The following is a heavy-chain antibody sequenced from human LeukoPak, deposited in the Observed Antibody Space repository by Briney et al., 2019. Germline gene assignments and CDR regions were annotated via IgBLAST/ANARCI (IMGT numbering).Heavy chain of an antibody. Sequence: SETLSLTCTVSGGSIDSNSWTWIRQPPGKGREWIGYIYYSGTTNYNPSLKSRVTMSVDMSKNQFSLKLSSVTAADTAVYYCARRSSSWKNWFDPWGQGTLVTVSS. CDR1: GGSIDSNS. D-gene: IGHD6-13*01. CDR3: ARRSSSWKNWFDP. V-gene: IGHV4-59*01. CDR2: IYYSGTT. J-gene: IGHJ5*02.